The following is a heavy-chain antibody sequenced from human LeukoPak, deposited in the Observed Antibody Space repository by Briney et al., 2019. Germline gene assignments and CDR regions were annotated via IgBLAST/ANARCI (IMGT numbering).Heavy chain of an antibody. Sequence: SETLSLTCTVSGYSISSGYFWGWIRQPPGKGLEWIGSIYHSGSTYYNPSLKSRVTISIDTSKNQFSLKLNSVTAADTAVYYCAKSNGYGLIDIWGQGTMVTVSS. CDR1: GYSISSGYF. CDR3: AKSNGYGLIDI. J-gene: IGHJ3*02. D-gene: IGHD3-10*01. CDR2: IYHSGST. V-gene: IGHV4-38-2*02.